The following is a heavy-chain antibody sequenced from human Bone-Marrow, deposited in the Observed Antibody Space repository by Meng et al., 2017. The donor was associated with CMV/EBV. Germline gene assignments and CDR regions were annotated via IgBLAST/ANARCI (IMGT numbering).Heavy chain of an antibody. CDR1: GASVSSDSCY. D-gene: IGHD5-24*01. V-gene: IGHV4-61*01. CDR3: ARERKRNWFDP. J-gene: IGHJ5*02. CDR2: IYYSGST. Sequence: CTVSGASVSSDSCYWTWSRQPPGKGLEWIGFIYYSGSTNYNPSLKSRVTISVDTSKNQFSLKLSSVTAADTAVYYCARERKRNWFDPWGQGTLVTVSS.